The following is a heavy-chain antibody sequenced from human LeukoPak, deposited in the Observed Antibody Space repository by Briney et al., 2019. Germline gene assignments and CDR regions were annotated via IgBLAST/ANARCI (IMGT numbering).Heavy chain of an antibody. D-gene: IGHD6-19*01. CDR2: IYYSGST. J-gene: IGHJ1*01. CDR3: ARLGSSGSAQYFQD. CDR1: AGFISSYY. V-gene: IGHV4-59*12. Sequence: PSETLSLTCAVSAGFISSYYWSWIRQPPGKGLEWIGYIYYSGSTNYNPSLKSRVTISVDTSKNQFSLKLSSVTAADTAVYYCARLGSSGSAQYFQDWGQGTLVTVSS.